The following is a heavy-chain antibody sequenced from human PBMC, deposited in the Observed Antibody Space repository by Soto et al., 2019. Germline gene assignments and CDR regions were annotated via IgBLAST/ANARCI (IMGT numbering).Heavy chain of an antibody. V-gene: IGHV3-43*01. J-gene: IGHJ6*02. CDR2: ISWDGGST. D-gene: IGHD3-10*01. Sequence: GESLKISCAASGFTFDDYTMHWVRQAPGKGLEWVSLISWDGGSTYYADSVKGRFTISRDNSKNSLYLQMNSLRTEDTALYYCAKDISRGRVYYYGMDVWGQGTTVTVSS. CDR1: GFTFDDYT. CDR3: AKDISRGRVYYYGMDV.